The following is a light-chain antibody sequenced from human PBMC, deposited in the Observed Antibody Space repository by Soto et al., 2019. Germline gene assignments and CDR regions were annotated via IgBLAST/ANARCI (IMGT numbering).Light chain of an antibody. CDR2: GAS. V-gene: IGKV3-20*01. CDR1: ESLSRN. Sequence: EMVVTQSPATLSVSPGERAALSCRASESLSRNLAWYQQKPGQAPRLLIYGASTRATGIPARFRGSGSGTDFTLTISRLEPEDFAVYYCQQYGSSGTFGQGTKVDIK. J-gene: IGKJ1*01. CDR3: QQYGSSGT.